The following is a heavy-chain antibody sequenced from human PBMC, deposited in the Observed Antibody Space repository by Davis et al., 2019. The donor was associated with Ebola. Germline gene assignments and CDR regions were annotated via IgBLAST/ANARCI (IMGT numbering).Heavy chain of an antibody. V-gene: IGHV1-46*01. J-gene: IGHJ5*02. CDR1: GYTFTSYY. D-gene: IGHD3-3*02. CDR3: ARDRLRVLEGHWFDP. CDR2: INPSGGST. Sequence: ASVKVSCKASGYTFTSYYMYWVRQAPGQGLEWMGIINPSGGSTSYAQKFQGRVTMTRDTSTSTVYMELSSLRSEETAVYYCARDRLRVLEGHWFDPWGQGTLVTVSS.